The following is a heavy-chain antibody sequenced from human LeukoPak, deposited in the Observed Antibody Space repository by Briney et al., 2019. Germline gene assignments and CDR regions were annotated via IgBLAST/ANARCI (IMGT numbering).Heavy chain of an antibody. CDR3: ARVRRDSSGYYF. Sequence: GGSLRLSCAASGFTFSSYWMHWVRQAPGKGLVWVSRINSDGSSTSYADSVKGRFTISRDNAKNTLYLQMNSLRAENTAVYYCARVRRDSSGYYFWGQGTLVTVSS. V-gene: IGHV3-74*01. D-gene: IGHD3-22*01. CDR2: INSDGSST. CDR1: GFTFSSYW. J-gene: IGHJ4*02.